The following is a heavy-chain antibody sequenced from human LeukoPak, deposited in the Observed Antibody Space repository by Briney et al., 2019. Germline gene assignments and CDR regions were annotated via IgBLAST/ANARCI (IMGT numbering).Heavy chain of an antibody. D-gene: IGHD3-22*01. CDR3: ARDADSIHYFDY. Sequence: SETLSLTCSVSGASINDYYWTWIRQPPGKGLEWVGYVYHTGTSGYHPSLKSRVAMSLDTSKNQVSLKLRSVTAADAAVYYCARDADSIHYFDYWGQGTLVTVSS. V-gene: IGHV4-59*12. CDR2: VYHTGTS. CDR1: GASINDYY. J-gene: IGHJ4*02.